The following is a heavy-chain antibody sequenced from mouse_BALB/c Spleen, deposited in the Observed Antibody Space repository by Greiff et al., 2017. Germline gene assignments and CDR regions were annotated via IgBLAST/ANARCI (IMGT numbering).Heavy chain of an antibody. Sequence: QVQLQQSGAELVRPGTSVKMSCKAAGYTFTNYWIGWVKQRPGHGLEWIGDIYPGGGYTNYNEKFKGKATLTADTSSSTAYMQLSSLTSEDSAIYYCAREEKMMIYDGYRYFDVWGAGTTVTVSS. CDR2: IYPGGGYT. V-gene: IGHV1-63*02. CDR1: GYTFTNYW. J-gene: IGHJ1*01. CDR3: AREEKMMIYDGYRYFDV. D-gene: IGHD2-3*01.